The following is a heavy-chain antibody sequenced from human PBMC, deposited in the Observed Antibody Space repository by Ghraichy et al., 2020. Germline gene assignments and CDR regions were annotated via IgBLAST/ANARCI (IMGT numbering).Heavy chain of an antibody. Sequence: GGSLRLSCAASGFTFSSYAMHWVRQAPGKGLEWVAVISYDGSNKYYADSVKGRFTISRDNSKNTLYLQMNSLRAEDTAVYYCASLPPRDGYNYRGSDYWGQGTLVTVSS. D-gene: IGHD5-24*01. CDR2: ISYDGSNK. J-gene: IGHJ4*02. CDR3: ASLPPRDGYNYRGSDY. V-gene: IGHV3-30-3*01. CDR1: GFTFSSYA.